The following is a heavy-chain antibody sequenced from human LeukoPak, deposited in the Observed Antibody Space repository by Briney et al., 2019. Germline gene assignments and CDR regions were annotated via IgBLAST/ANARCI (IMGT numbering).Heavy chain of an antibody. V-gene: IGHV1-8*01. Sequence: ASVKVSCKASGYTFTSYDINWVRQATGQGLEWMGWMNPNSGNTGYAQKFLGRVTMTRNTSISTAYMEMSSLRSEDTAVYYCARGDRFASTNGVWTDYYYYMDVWGKGTTVTVSS. CDR3: ARGDRFASTNGVWTDYYYYMDV. J-gene: IGHJ6*03. D-gene: IGHD2-8*01. CDR2: MNPNSGNT. CDR1: GYTFTSYD.